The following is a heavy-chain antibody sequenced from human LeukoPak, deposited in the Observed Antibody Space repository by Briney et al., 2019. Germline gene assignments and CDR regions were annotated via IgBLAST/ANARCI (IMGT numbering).Heavy chain of an antibody. J-gene: IGHJ3*02. D-gene: IGHD6-19*01. CDR1: GFTISSYW. CDR3: ARVRIAVAVSAFDI. Sequence: PGGSLRLSCAASGFTISSYWMHWVRQAPGKGLVWVSRINSDGSSTSYADSVKGRFTISRDNAKNTLYLQMNSLRAEDTAVYYCARVRIAVAVSAFDIWGQGTMVTVSS. CDR2: INSDGSST. V-gene: IGHV3-74*01.